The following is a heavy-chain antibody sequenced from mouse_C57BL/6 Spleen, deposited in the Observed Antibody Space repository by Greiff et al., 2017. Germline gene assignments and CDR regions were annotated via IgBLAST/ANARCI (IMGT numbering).Heavy chain of an antibody. Sequence: LMESGAELVRPGTSVKVSCTASGYAFTNYLIEWVKQRPGQGLEWIGVINPGSGGTNYNEKFKGKATLTEDKASSPASMQLSSLTSEDSALYFCARTVTGRAWFAYWGQVTLVTVSA. CDR3: ARTVTGRAWFAY. V-gene: IGHV1-54*01. CDR1: GYAFTNYL. J-gene: IGHJ3*01. CDR2: INPGSGGT. D-gene: IGHD2-13*01.